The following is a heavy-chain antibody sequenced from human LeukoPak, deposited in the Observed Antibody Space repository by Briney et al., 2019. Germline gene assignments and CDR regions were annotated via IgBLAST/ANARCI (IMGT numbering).Heavy chain of an antibody. D-gene: IGHD6-13*01. V-gene: IGHV4-59*01. CDR3: AGYYYYYGMDV. CDR1: GGSISSYY. J-gene: IGHJ6*02. Sequence: SETLSLTCSVSGGSISSYYWSWIRQPPGKGLEWIGYIYYSGSTNYNPSLKSRVTISVDTSKNQFSLKLSSVTAADTAVYYCAGYYYYYGMDVWGQGTAVTVSS. CDR2: IYYSGST.